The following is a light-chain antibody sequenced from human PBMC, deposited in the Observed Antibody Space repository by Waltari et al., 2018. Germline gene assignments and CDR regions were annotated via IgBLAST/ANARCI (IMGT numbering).Light chain of an antibody. CDR2: VNSDGRH. V-gene: IGLV4-69*01. Sequence: QLVVTQSPSASAPLGASVKLTCTLSSGHSSNVIAWLQQRPKKGPRYLMKVNSDGRHSKGDGIPGRFSCSSSGAERYLTISSLQSDDEADYYCETGGHGTWVFGGGTKLTVL. J-gene: IGLJ3*02. CDR3: ETGGHGTWV. CDR1: SGHSSNV.